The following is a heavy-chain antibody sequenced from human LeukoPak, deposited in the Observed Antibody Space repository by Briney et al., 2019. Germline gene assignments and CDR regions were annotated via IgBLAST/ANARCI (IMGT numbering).Heavy chain of an antibody. J-gene: IGHJ6*02. CDR3: ARVVGARGYGSGSHYYYYGMDV. CDR1: GYTFSDYY. CDR2: INPNSGGT. D-gene: IGHD3-10*01. Sequence: ASVKVSCKASGYTFSDYYMHWVRQAPGQGLEWMGWINPNSGGTNSAQKFQGRVTMTRDTSISTAYMELSGLRSDDTAVYYCARVVGARGYGSGSHYYYYGMDVWGQGTTVTVFS. V-gene: IGHV1-2*02.